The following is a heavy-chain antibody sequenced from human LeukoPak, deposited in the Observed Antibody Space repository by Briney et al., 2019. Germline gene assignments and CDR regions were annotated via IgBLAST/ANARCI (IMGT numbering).Heavy chain of an antibody. CDR3: AKDDRGNEAPFDY. CDR2: ISYDGTNK. J-gene: IGHJ4*02. CDR1: GFTFSNYD. Sequence: GGSLRLSCAASGFTFSNYDMHWVRQAPGKGLEWVAVISYDGTNKYYADSVKGRFTISRDNSKNTLHLQMNSLRAEDTAVYYCAKDDRGNEAPFDYWGQGTLVTVSS. V-gene: IGHV3-30*18.